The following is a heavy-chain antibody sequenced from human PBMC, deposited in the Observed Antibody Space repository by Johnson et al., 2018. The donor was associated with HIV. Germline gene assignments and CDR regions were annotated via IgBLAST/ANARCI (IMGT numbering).Heavy chain of an antibody. Sequence: QMQLVESGGGVVQPGRSLRLSCAASAFTLTNYAIHWVRQAPGKGLEWVAIISYDETYKDYADSVKGRFTISRDNAKNSLYLQMNSLRAEDTAVYYCARWNWGSAAFDIWGQGTMVSVSS. D-gene: IGHD7-27*01. V-gene: IGHV3-30*04. J-gene: IGHJ3*02. CDR1: AFTLTNYA. CDR2: ISYDETYK. CDR3: ARWNWGSAAFDI.